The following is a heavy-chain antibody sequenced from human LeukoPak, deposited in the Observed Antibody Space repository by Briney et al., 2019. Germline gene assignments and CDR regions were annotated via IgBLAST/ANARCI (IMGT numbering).Heavy chain of an antibody. CDR2: ISAYNGNT. CDR3: ARKRYCSGGSCYNAFDI. D-gene: IGHD2-15*01. V-gene: IGHV1-18*01. CDR1: GYTFTSYG. J-gene: IGHJ3*02. Sequence: ASVKVSCKASGYTFTSYGISWVQQAPGQGLEWMGWISAYNGNTNYAQKLQGRVTMTTDTSTSTAYMELRSLRSDDTAVYYCARKRYCSGGSCYNAFDIWGQGTMVTVSS.